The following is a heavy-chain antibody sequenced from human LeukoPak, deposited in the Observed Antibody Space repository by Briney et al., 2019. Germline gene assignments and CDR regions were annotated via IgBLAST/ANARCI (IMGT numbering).Heavy chain of an antibody. CDR3: ARDGYNAFDI. D-gene: IGHD5-24*01. J-gene: IGHJ3*02. CDR2: VYYSGST. Sequence: ASETLSLTCTVSGGSISSYYWSWIRQPPGKGLEWIGYVYYSGSTNYNPSLKSRVTISVDTSKNQFSLKLSSVPAADTAVYYCARDGYNAFDIWGQGTMVTVSS. V-gene: IGHV4-59*01. CDR1: GGSISSYY.